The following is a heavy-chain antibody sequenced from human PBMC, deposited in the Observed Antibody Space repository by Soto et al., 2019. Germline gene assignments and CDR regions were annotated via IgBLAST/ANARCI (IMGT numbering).Heavy chain of an antibody. CDR2: ISSDGTET. J-gene: IGHJ6*02. V-gene: IGHV3-7*01. CDR3: AREYTAWPLAYGLDV. D-gene: IGHD2-2*02. CDR1: GFTFSISW. Sequence: GSLRLSCAASGFTFSISWMNWVRQAPGKGLEWVAYISSDGTETNYVDSVKGRFTISRDNAKNSVSLQMNSLRAEDTAVYYCAREYTAWPLAYGLDVWGQGTTVTVSS.